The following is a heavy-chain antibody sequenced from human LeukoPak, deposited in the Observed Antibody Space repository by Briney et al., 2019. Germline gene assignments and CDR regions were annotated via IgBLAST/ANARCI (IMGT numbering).Heavy chain of an antibody. V-gene: IGHV4-34*01. J-gene: IGHJ4*02. CDR2: TNHSGST. Sequence: SETLSLTCAVYGGSFSGYYWSWIRQPPGKGLEWIGETNHSGSTNYNPSLKSRVTISVDTSKNQFSLKLSSVTAADTAVYYCAGGRPYSSSFPHYFDYWAQGTLVTVSS. D-gene: IGHD6-13*01. CDR1: GGSFSGYY. CDR3: AGGRPYSSSFPHYFDY.